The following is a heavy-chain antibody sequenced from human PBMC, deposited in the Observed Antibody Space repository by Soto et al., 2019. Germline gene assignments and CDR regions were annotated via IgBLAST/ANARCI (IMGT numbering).Heavy chain of an antibody. V-gene: IGHV1-18*01. J-gene: IGHJ6*03. CDR2: ISAYNGNT. CDR3: ARAKWLPAQTNYYYYYYMDV. CDR1: GYTFTSYG. D-gene: IGHD5-12*01. Sequence: VASVKVSCKASGYTFTSYGISWVRQAPGQGLEWMGWISAYNGNTNYAQKLQGRVTMTTDTSTSTAYMELRSLRSDDTAVYYCARAKWLPAQTNYYYYYYMDVWGKGTTVTVSS.